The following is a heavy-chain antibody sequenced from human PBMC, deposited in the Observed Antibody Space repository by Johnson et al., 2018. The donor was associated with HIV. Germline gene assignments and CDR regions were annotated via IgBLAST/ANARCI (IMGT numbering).Heavy chain of an antibody. D-gene: IGHD3-22*01. CDR3: AKDMSLDSSDAFDI. CDR1: GFTFDDYT. V-gene: IGHV3-43*01. Sequence: QLVESGGGLVQPGGSLRLSCAASGFTFDDYTMHWVRQAPGKGLEWVSLITWDGGSTYYADSVQGRFTISRDNSKNSLYLQMNSLRTEDTALYYCAKDMSLDSSDAFDIWGQGTMVTVSS. J-gene: IGHJ3*02. CDR2: ITWDGGST.